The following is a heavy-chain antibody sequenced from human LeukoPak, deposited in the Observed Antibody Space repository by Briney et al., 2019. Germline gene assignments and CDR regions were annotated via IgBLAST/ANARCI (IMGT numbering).Heavy chain of an antibody. CDR2: IFLGGDT. J-gene: IGHJ5*01. CDR1: DYSISSGYY. CDR3: ARGKSWFDS. V-gene: IGHV4-38-2*02. Sequence: SETLSLTCTVSDYSISSGYYWGWIRQPPGKGLEWIGSIFLGGDTYYNPSLKSRVTISVDSSKSQFTLKLISVTAADTAVYYCARGKSWFDSWG.